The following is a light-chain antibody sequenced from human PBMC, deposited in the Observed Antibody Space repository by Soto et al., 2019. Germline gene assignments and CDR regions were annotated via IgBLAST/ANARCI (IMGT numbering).Light chain of an antibody. V-gene: IGLV4-69*01. CDR1: SGHSSYA. J-gene: IGLJ1*01. CDR2: VNSDGSH. Sequence: QPVLTQSPSASASLGASVKLTCTLSSGHSSYAIAWHQQQPEKGPRYLMKVNSDGSHSKGDGIPDRFSGSSSGAERYPTISSLQSEDEADYYCQTWGSGIHYVFGTGTKLTVL. CDR3: QTWGSGIHYV.